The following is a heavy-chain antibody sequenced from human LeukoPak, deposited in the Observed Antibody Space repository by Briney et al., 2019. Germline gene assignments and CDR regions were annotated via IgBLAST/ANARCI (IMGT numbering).Heavy chain of an antibody. CDR3: ARRRGGDYGMYYYYYMDV. CDR2: IYYSGST. V-gene: IGHV4-59*01. Sequence: SETLSLTCTVSGGSISSYYWSWIRQPPGKGLEWIGYIYYSGSTNYNPSLKSRVTISVDTSKNQFSLKLSSVTATDTAVYYCARRRGGDYGMYYYYYMDVWGKGTTVTISS. J-gene: IGHJ6*03. CDR1: GGSISSYY. D-gene: IGHD4-17*01.